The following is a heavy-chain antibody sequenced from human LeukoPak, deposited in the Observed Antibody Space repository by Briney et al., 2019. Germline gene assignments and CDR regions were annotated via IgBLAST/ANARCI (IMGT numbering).Heavy chain of an antibody. CDR2: INPNSGGT. CDR3: ARQGRSGSYSAFNWFDP. V-gene: IGHV1-2*02. CDR1: GYTFTGYY. D-gene: IGHD3-22*01. J-gene: IGHJ5*02. Sequence: ASVKVSCKASGYTFTGYYMHWVRQAPGQGLEWMGWINPNSGGTNYAQKFQGRVTMTRDMSTNTVYMELSSLRSEDTAVYYCARQGRSGSYSAFNWFDPWGQGTLVTVSS.